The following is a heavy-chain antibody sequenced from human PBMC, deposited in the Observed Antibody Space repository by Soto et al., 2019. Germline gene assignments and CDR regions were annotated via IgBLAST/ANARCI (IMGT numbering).Heavy chain of an antibody. V-gene: IGHV3-43*01. CDR2: ISWDGGST. J-gene: IGHJ4*02. CDR1: GFTFDDYT. Sequence: GGSLRLSCAASGFTFDDYTMHWVRQAPGKGLEWVSLISWDGGSTYYADSVKGRFTISRDNSKNSLYLQMNSLRTEDTALYYCAKGVGGATTYYFDYWDQGTLVTVSS. CDR3: AKGVGGATTYYFDY. D-gene: IGHD1-26*01.